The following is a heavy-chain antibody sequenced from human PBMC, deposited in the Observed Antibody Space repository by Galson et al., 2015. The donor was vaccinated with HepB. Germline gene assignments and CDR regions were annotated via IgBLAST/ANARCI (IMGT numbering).Heavy chain of an antibody. Sequence: SLRLSCAASGFTFSSYAMHWVRQAPGKGLEWVAVISYDGSNKYYADSVKGRFTISRDNSKNTLYLQMNSLRAEDTAVYYCARVTQGKIFGPFDPWGQGTLVTVSS. CDR1: GFTFSSYA. J-gene: IGHJ5*02. CDR3: ARVTQGKIFGPFDP. D-gene: IGHD3-3*01. V-gene: IGHV3-30-3*01. CDR2: ISYDGSNK.